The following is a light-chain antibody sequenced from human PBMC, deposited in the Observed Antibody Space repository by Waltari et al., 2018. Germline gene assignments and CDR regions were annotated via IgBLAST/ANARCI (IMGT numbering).Light chain of an antibody. CDR2: DVS. CDR3: CSHAGSYVI. Sequence: QSALTQPRSVSGSPGQSVTISCTGPSSDVGAYNYVSWYQHHPGKVPKLMISDVSKRSSGVPDRFSGSKSGNTASLSISGLQTDDEADYYCCSHAGSYVIFGGGTNLTVL. CDR1: SSDVGAYNY. V-gene: IGLV2-11*01. J-gene: IGLJ2*01.